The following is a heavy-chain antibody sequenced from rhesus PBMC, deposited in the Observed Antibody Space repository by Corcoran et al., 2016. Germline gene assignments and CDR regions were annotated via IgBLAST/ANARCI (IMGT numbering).Heavy chain of an antibody. CDR3: ARGYSGYSPFFDY. D-gene: IGHD5-24*01. V-gene: IGHV4-173*01. CDR2: ISGSGGST. Sequence: QLQLQASGPGLVKPSETPSLTCAVSGGSLSSNYWSWIRQPPGKGLEWIGRISGSGGSTDYNPSLKSRVTISTDTSKNQFSLKLSSVTAADTAVYYCARGYSGYSPFFDYWGQGVLVTVSS. CDR1: GGSLSSNY. J-gene: IGHJ4*01.